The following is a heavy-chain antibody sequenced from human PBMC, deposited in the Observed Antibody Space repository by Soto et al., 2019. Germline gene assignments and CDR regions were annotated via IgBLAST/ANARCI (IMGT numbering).Heavy chain of an antibody. Sequence: SETLSLTCTVSGGSISGYYWSWVRQPPGKGLEWIGYIYYSGITNYNPSLKSRVIISVDTSKNQFSLKLSSVTAADTAVYYCASSRVVTTYFDYWGQGTLVTVSS. CDR3: ASSRVVTTYFDY. V-gene: IGHV4-59*01. J-gene: IGHJ4*02. D-gene: IGHD2-21*02. CDR2: IYYSGIT. CDR1: GGSISGYY.